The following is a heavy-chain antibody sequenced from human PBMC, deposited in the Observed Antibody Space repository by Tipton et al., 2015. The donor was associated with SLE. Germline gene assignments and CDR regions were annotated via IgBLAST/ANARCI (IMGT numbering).Heavy chain of an antibody. CDR1: GGSFSGYY. CDR3: ARASSTIRRGITGTLFDP. CDR2: INHSGST. J-gene: IGHJ5*02. V-gene: IGHV4-34*01. Sequence: TLSLTCAVYGGSFSGYYWSWIRQPPGKGLEWIGEINHSGSTNYNPSLKSRVTISVDTSKNQFSLKLSSVTAADTAVYYCARASSTIRRGITGTLFDPWGRGTLDTVSS. D-gene: IGHD1-20*01.